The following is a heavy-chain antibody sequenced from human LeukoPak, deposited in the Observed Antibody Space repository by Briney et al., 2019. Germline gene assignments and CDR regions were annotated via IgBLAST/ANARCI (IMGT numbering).Heavy chain of an antibody. CDR2: ISSSSSYI. J-gene: IGHJ4*02. D-gene: IGHD3-10*01. CDR1: GFTFSSYS. CDR3: ARGKVLLWFGESLDY. V-gene: IGHV3-21*01. Sequence: GGSLRLSCAASGFTFSSYSMNWVRQAPGKGLEWVSSISSSSSYIYYADSVKGRFTISRDNAKNSLYLQVNSLRAEDTAVYYCARGKVLLWFGESLDYWGQGTLVTVSS.